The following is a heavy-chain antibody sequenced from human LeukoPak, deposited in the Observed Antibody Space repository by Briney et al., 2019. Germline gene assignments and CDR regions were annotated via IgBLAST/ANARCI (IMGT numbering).Heavy chain of an antibody. CDR2: ISPSGDRT. CDR3: ARGDGYNWFAY. J-gene: IGHJ5*01. Sequence: ASVKVSCKASGHTFTNYYMHWVRQAPGQGLEWMGMISPSGDRTTYARRFQGRVTMTRDTSTSTLYMDLSSLRSDDTAVFYCARGDGYNWFAYWGQGTLVTVSS. V-gene: IGHV1-46*01. D-gene: IGHD5-24*01. CDR1: GHTFTNYY.